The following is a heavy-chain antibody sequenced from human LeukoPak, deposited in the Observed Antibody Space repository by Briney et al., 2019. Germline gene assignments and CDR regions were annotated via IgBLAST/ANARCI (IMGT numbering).Heavy chain of an antibody. CDR1: GFTFSTYV. J-gene: IGHJ4*02. CDR2: IRSKSDGGTT. D-gene: IGHD3-10*01. CDR3: TSALVWFGDLSTIDY. Sequence: GGSLRLSCAASGFTFSTYVMRWVRQAPGKGLEWVGRIRSKSDGGTTDYAAPVKGRFTISRDDSENMLYLQMNSLRAEDTAVYYCTSALVWFGDLSTIDYWGQGTLVTVTS. V-gene: IGHV3-15*01.